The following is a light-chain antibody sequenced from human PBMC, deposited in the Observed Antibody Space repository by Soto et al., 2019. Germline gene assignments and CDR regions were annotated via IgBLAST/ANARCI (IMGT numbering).Light chain of an antibody. J-gene: IGLJ1*01. Sequence: QSVLTQPASVSGSPGQSIAISCTGTSSDVGSYDLVSWYQQHPGKAPKLMIYEVNKRPSGVSSRFSGSKSGNTASLTISGLQAEDEGDYYCCSYAGISTFYVFGTGTKVTVL. CDR3: CSYAGISTFYV. CDR2: EVN. V-gene: IGLV2-23*02. CDR1: SSDVGSYDL.